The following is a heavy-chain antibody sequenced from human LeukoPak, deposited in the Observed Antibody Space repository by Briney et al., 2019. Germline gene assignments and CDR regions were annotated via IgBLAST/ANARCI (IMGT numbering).Heavy chain of an antibody. CDR2: IKSKIDGGTT. D-gene: IGHD6-13*01. CDR3: AKDAPGIAAAGPHKTYYYYGMDV. Sequence: GGSLRLSCAASGFTFSNAWMSWVRQAPGKGLEWVGRIKSKIDGGTTDYAAPVKGRFTISRDDTKNTLYLQMTSLRAEDTAVYYCAKDAPGIAAAGPHKTYYYYGMDVWGQGTTVTVSS. CDR1: GFTFSNAW. J-gene: IGHJ6*02. V-gene: IGHV3-15*01.